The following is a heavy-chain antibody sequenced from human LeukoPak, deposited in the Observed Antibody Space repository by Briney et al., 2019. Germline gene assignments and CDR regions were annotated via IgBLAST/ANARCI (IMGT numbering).Heavy chain of an antibody. CDR3: AKGTLFGEPIATCFDY. J-gene: IGHJ4*02. V-gene: IGHV3-66*01. D-gene: IGHD3-10*01. Sequence: SGGSLRLSCAASGLTISYNQMSWVRQAPEKGLEWVSVIDGGGDTYYADSVKARFTISRDNSKNTLYLQMNSLRAEDTAVYYCAKGTLFGEPIATCFDYWGQGTLVTVSS. CDR2: IDGGGDT. CDR1: GLTISYNQ.